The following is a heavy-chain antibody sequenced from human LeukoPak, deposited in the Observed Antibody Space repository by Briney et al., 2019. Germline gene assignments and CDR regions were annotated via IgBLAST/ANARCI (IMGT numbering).Heavy chain of an antibody. CDR2: MNPNSGNT. D-gene: IGHD3-10*01. CDR1: GYTFTSYD. J-gene: IGHJ4*02. Sequence: ASVKVSCKASGYTFTSYDINWVRQATGQGLEWMGWMNPNSGNTGYAQKFQGRVTMTRNTSISTAYMELSSLRSEDTAVYYCARVSYYYGSGSIYYFDYWGQGTLVTVSS. CDR3: ARVSYYYGSGSIYYFDY. V-gene: IGHV1-8*01.